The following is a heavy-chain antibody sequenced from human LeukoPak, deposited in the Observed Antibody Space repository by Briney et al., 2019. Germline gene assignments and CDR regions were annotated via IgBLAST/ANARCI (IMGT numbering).Heavy chain of an antibody. CDR2: ITPILGIA. J-gene: IGHJ4*02. CDR3: ATTPRDIVATEGGY. Sequence: SVKVSCKASGGTFSSYAISWVRQAPGQGLEWMGRITPILGIANYAQKFQGRVTITADKSTSTAYMELSSLRSEDTAVYYCATTPRDIVATEGGYWGQGTLVTVSS. D-gene: IGHD5-12*01. V-gene: IGHV1-69*04. CDR1: GGTFSSYA.